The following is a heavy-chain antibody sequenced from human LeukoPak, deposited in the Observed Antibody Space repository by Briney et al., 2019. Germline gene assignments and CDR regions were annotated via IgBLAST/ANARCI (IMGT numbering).Heavy chain of an antibody. J-gene: IGHJ4*02. V-gene: IGHV5-51*01. CDR3: ARQLGADYDFLTGPYYFDY. CDR2: IFPCDSDT. D-gene: IGHD3-9*01. CDR1: GYSFTNYW. Sequence: GESLKISCKGSGYSFTNYWIGWVRQMPGKGLEWMGIIFPCDSDTRYSPSFQGQVTISADKSISTAYLQWSSLKASDTAMYYCARQLGADYDFLTGPYYFDYWGQGTLVTVSS.